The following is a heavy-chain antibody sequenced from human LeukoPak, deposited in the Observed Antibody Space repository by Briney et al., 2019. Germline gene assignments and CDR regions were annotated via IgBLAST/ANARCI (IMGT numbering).Heavy chain of an antibody. J-gene: IGHJ4*02. CDR1: GGSISSSDYY. D-gene: IGHD3-10*01. CDR2: IYDSGST. Sequence: PSETLSLTCTVSGGSISSSDYYWSWIRQPPGKGLEWIGYIYDSGSTYYNPSLKSRVTISVDTSKNQFSLKLSSVTAADTAVYYCARDLGEGYFVSGSYYNSYFDYWGQGTLVTVSS. V-gene: IGHV4-30-4*01. CDR3: ARDLGEGYFVSGSYYNSYFDY.